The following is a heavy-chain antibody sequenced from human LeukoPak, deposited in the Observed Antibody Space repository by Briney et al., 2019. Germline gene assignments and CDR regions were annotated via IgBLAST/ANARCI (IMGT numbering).Heavy chain of an antibody. CDR3: ASRIAAAGFDY. J-gene: IGHJ4*02. V-gene: IGHV3-64D*06. CDR2: ISSNGGST. CDR1: GFTFSSYA. Sequence: GGSLRLSCSASGFTFSSYAMHWVRQAPGKGLEYVSAISSNGGSTYYADSVKGRFTISRDNSKNTLYLQMSSLRAEDTAVYYCASRIAAAGFDYWGQGTLVTVSS. D-gene: IGHD6-13*01.